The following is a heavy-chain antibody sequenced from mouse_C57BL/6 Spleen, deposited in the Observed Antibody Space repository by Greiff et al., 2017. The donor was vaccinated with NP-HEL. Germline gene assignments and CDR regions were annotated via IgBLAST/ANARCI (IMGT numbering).Heavy chain of an antibody. CDR2: ISDGGSYT. V-gene: IGHV5-4*01. CDR3: ARDSSSLLYWYFDV. J-gene: IGHJ1*03. Sequence: EVHLVESGGGLVKPGGSLKLSCAASGFTFSSYAMSWVRQTPEKRLEWVATISDGGSYTYYPGNVKGRFTISTDNAKNNRYLQMSHMKSEDTAMYFCARDSSSLLYWYFDVWGTGTTLTVSS. CDR1: GFTFSSYA. D-gene: IGHD1-1*01.